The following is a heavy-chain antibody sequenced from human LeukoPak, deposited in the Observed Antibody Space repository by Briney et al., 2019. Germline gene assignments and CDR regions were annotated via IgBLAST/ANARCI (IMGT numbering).Heavy chain of an antibody. CDR2: INPNSGGT. D-gene: IGHD3-3*01. Sequence: GASVKVSCKASGYTFTGYYMHWVRQAPGQGLEWMGWINPNSGGTNYAQKFQGRVTMTRDTSISTAYMELSRLRSDDTAVYYCARVWYYDFWSGLDYWGQGTLVTVSS. CDR1: GYTFTGYY. J-gene: IGHJ4*02. V-gene: IGHV1-2*02. CDR3: ARVWYYDFWSGLDY.